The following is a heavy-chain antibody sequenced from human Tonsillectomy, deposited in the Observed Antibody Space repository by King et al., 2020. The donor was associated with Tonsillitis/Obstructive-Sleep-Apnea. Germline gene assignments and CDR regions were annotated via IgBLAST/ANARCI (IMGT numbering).Heavy chain of an antibody. V-gene: IGHV4-59*01. D-gene: IGHD4-17*01. CDR3: ARGTVNIDL. Sequence: VQLQESGPGLVKPSETLSLTCTVSGGSISSYYWSWIRQPQGKGLEWIGYIYYSGSTNSNPSLKSRVTISIDTSKNQCSPKLSSVTAADTAVYYCARGTVNIDLWGRGTLVTVSS. CDR2: IYYSGST. J-gene: IGHJ2*01. CDR1: GGSISSYY.